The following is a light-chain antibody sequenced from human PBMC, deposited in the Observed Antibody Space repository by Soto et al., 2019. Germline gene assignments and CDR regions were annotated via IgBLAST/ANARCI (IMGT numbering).Light chain of an antibody. J-gene: IGKJ1*01. V-gene: IGKV3-15*01. CDR1: QSVSSN. CDR2: GAS. Sequence: EIVMTQSPATLSVSPCERATLSCRASQSVSSNLAWYQQKAGQAPRLLIYGASTRATGIPARFSGSGSGTEFTLTISSLQSEDFAVYYCQQYSIWRTFGQGTKVDIK. CDR3: QQYSIWRT.